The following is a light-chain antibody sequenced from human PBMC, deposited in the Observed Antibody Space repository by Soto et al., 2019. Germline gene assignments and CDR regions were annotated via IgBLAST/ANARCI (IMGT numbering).Light chain of an antibody. Sequence: EIVLTQSPGTLSLSPGERATLSCRASQSVSSGYLAWYQQKPGQAPRLLIYDASNRATGIPDRFSGSGSGTDFTLTISRLEPEDFAVYYCQQYGSSRWTFGQGTKVDIK. CDR1: QSVSSGY. CDR3: QQYGSSRWT. J-gene: IGKJ1*01. V-gene: IGKV3-20*01. CDR2: DAS.